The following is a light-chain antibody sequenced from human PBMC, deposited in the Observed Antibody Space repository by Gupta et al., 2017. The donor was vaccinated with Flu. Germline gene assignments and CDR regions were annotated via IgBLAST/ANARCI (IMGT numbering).Light chain of an antibody. CDR2: AAS. Sequence: DIQMTQFPSSPSASVGDRVTITCRASQDIDRFLAWFQQKPGKAPKSLIYAASTFQSGVPSKFSGSGSGTDFTLTIISRLPEDFATYYCRHECTCPYTFGPGTKMEIE. J-gene: IGKJ2*01. CDR3: RHECTCPYT. CDR1: QDIDRF. V-gene: IGKV1-16*02.